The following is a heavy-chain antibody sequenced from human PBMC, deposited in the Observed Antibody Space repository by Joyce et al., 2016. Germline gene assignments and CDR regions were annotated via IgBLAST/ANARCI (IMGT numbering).Heavy chain of an antibody. D-gene: IGHD1-26*01. CDR2: FSAYDGTT. Sequence: QVQLVQSGAEVKKPGASVKISCAASGYTFSSYGLTWVRQAPGQGLEWVASFSAYDGTTQSPQKFQDRVTLTTDTSTNTAYLEMTRLTPDDTAVYYCARDRSTYYYHWGQGTLVTVSS. CDR3: ARDRSTYYYH. CDR1: GYTFSSYG. V-gene: IGHV1-18*01. J-gene: IGHJ4*02.